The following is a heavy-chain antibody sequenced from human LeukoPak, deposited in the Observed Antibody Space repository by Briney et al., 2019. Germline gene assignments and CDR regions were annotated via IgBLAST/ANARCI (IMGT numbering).Heavy chain of an antibody. CDR2: IKPKTDDGTT. J-gene: IGHJ4*02. V-gene: IGHV3-15*01. CDR1: GFIFSKAW. D-gene: IGHD3-16*01. Sequence: GGSLRLSCAASGFIFSKAWMAWARQAPGKGLEWVGHIKPKTDDGTTDYAAPVKGRFTISRDDSKSTLYLQMNSLNTEDTAVYFCTSALNLVLGELLGYWGQGTLVTVSS. CDR3: TSALNLVLGELLGY.